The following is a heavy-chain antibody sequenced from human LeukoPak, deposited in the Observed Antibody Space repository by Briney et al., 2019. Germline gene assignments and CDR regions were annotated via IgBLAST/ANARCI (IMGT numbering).Heavy chain of an antibody. CDR2: IYHSGIT. J-gene: IGHJ3*02. V-gene: IGHV4-4*02. Sequence: SGTLSLTCAVSGGSISSTNWWWSWVRQPPGKGLEWIGEIYHSGITNYNPSLKSRVTISVDRSKNQFSLKLSSVTAADTAVYYCARHPCSGGSCADDAFDIWGQGTMVTVSS. D-gene: IGHD2-15*01. CDR3: ARHPCSGGSCADDAFDI. CDR1: GGSISSTNW.